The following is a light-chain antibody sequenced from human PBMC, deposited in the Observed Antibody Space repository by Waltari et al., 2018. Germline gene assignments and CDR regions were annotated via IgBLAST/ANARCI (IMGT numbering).Light chain of an antibody. CDR1: SSNIGGNV. CDR3: AAWDDSLHGHWV. V-gene: IGLV1-44*01. J-gene: IGLJ3*02. CDR2: RSD. Sequence: QSVLTQPPSASGTPGQRVTISCTGSSSNIGGNVVTCYQHLPGKAPTLLIYRSDLPPSGVPDRFSGSKSGTSASLAISGLQSADEGDYYCAAWDDSLHGHWVFGGGTKVTVL.